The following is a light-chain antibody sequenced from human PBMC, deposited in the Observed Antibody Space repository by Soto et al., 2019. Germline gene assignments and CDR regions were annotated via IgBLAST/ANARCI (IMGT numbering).Light chain of an antibody. CDR3: QQYGSTPPT. J-gene: IGKJ4*02. CDR2: AAS. Sequence: EIVLTQSPGTLSLSPGERATLSCRASESVSNDHLAWYQRKPGQAPRLLIYAASYRATDIPYRFSGSGSGTDFTLTIARLEAEDFAVYICQQYGSTPPTFGRGTKVEI. V-gene: IGKV3-20*01. CDR1: ESVSNDH.